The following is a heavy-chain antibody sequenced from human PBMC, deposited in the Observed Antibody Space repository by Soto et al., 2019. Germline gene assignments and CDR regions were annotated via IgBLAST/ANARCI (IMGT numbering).Heavy chain of an antibody. D-gene: IGHD3-10*01. Sequence: VQLQESGPGLVKPSQTLSLTCTVSGGAISSGDYYWSWIRQPPGKGLEWIGYIYYSGRTYYNPSLKSGVTISVDTSTNQCSLKLSSGTAADTAVYYCARDGGIMVRGVIRVNYYYGMDVWGQGATVTVSS. CDR2: IYYSGRT. CDR3: ARDGGIMVRGVIRVNYYYGMDV. V-gene: IGHV4-30-4*01. CDR1: GGAISSGDYY. J-gene: IGHJ6*02.